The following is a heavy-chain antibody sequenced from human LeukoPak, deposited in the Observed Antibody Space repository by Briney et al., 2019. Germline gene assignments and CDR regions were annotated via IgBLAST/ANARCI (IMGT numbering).Heavy chain of an antibody. J-gene: IGHJ4*02. CDR2: IKQGGSEK. D-gene: IGHD3-10*01. CDR3: ARDKGGMVPFDY. V-gene: IGHV3-7*01. CDR1: GFTFGTFW. Sequence: GGSLRLSREASGFTFGTFWMSWVRQAPGKGLEWVANIKQGGSEKNYVDSVKGRFTIARDDAKNSLYLQMNSLRAEDTAVYFCARDKGGMVPFDYWGQGTLVTVSS.